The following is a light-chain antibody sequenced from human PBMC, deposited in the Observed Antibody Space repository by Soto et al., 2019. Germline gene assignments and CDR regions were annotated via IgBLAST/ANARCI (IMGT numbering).Light chain of an antibody. CDR3: QQYNNWPPWT. V-gene: IGKV3-15*01. J-gene: IGKJ1*01. Sequence: EIVMTQSPATLSVSPGERVTLSCRASQSVSSNVAWYQQKPGQAPRLLIYGVSTRATGIPATFSGSGSETEFTLTISSLQSEDFAVYYCQQYNNWPPWTFGQGTKVEIK. CDR2: GVS. CDR1: QSVSSN.